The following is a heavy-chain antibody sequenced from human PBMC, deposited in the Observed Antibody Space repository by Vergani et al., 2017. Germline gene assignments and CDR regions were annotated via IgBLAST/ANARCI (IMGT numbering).Heavy chain of an antibody. D-gene: IGHD4-17*01. CDR3: ARHPSYGDYSFDY. Sequence: QVKLQESGPGLVKPSETLSLTCTVSGASVNSYYWSWIRQPPGKGLEWMGYVSFRGDTLYDPSVKGRMTISLNTSSNQFSLYLTSVTAADTAVYYCARHPSYGDYSFDYWGQGTLVTVSS. CDR2: VSFRGDT. CDR1: GASVNSYY. J-gene: IGHJ4*02. V-gene: IGHV4-59*08.